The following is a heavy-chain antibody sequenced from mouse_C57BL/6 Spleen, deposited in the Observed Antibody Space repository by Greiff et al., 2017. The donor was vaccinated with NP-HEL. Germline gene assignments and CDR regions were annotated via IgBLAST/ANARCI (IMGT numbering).Heavy chain of an antibody. J-gene: IGHJ4*01. Sequence: QLQQPGAELVNPGASVKMSCKASGYTFTSYWITWVKQRPGQGLEWIGDIYPGSGSTNYNEKFKSKATLTVDTSSSTAYMQLSSLTSEDSAVYYCANDGYYGGAMDYWGQGTSVTVSS. V-gene: IGHV1-55*01. CDR2: IYPGSGST. D-gene: IGHD2-3*01. CDR3: ANDGYYGGAMDY. CDR1: GYTFTSYW.